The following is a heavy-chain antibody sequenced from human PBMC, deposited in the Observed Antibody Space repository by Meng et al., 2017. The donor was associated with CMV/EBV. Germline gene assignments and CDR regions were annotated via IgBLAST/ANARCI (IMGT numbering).Heavy chain of an antibody. CDR1: GFTFSGYA. V-gene: IGHV3-23*03. CDR3: AKRVVTMGLGMDV. Sequence: GESLKISCAASGFTFSGYAMSWVRQAPGKGLELVSVIYSGGSSTYYADPVKGRFTISRDNSKNTLYLQMNSLRAEDTAVYYCAKRVVTMGLGMDVWGQGATVTVSS. CDR2: IYSGGSST. J-gene: IGHJ6*02. D-gene: IGHD3-3*01.